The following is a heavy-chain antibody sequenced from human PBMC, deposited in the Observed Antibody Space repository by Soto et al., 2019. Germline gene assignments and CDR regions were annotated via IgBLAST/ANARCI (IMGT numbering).Heavy chain of an antibody. D-gene: IGHD3-9*01. V-gene: IGHV1-2*02. J-gene: IGHJ4*02. CDR1: GYTFTGYY. CDR3: AIREIRYSQGFDY. Sequence: ASVKVSCKASGYTFTGYYMHWVRQAPGQGLEWMGWINPNSGGTNYAQKFQGRVTMTRDTSISTAYMELSRLRSDDTAVYYCAIREIRYSQGFDYWGQGTLVTVSS. CDR2: INPNSGGT.